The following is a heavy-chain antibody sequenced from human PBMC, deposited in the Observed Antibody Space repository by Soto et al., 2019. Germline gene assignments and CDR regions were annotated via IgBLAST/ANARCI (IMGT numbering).Heavy chain of an antibody. Sequence: QVQLVESGGGVVQPGRSLRLSCAASGFSFSTYDMHWVRQAPGKGLEWVAVIWYDGSIKYYADSVKGRFTISRDNSKNTYLQMNSLRAEDTAVYYCARAVTGEFFRYFDYWGQGALVTVSS. J-gene: IGHJ4*02. D-gene: IGHD7-27*01. CDR3: ARAVTGEFFRYFDY. CDR2: IWYDGSIK. CDR1: GFSFSTYD. V-gene: IGHV3-33*01.